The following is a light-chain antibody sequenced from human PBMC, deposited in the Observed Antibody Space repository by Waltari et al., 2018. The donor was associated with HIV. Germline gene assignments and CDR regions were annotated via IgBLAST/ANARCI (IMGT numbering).Light chain of an antibody. CDR2: NSN. J-gene: IGLJ2*01. CDR1: RFNIGSNS. Sequence: QSGLTQPPSASGTPGQRVTIPCSAGRFNIGSNSVTWYQQLPGAAPRLLIYNSNQRPSGVPDRFSGSKSGTSASLAISGLQSEDEADYYCAAWDDNLNGLFGGGTKLTVL. V-gene: IGLV1-44*01. CDR3: AAWDDNLNGL.